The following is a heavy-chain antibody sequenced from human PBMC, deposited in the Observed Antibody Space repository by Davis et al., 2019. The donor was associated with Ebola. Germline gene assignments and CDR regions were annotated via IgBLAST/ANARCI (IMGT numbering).Heavy chain of an antibody. D-gene: IGHD3-3*01. CDR1: GFTFSSYG. CDR2: ISWNSGSI. J-gene: IGHJ4*02. Sequence: SLKISCAASGFTFSSYGMHWVRQAPGKGLEWVSGISWNSGSIGYADSVKGRFTISRDNAKNSLYLQMNSLRAEDTAVYYCARDRLPGYDFWSGYCDYWGQGTLVTVSS. V-gene: IGHV3-9*01. CDR3: ARDRLPGYDFWSGYCDY.